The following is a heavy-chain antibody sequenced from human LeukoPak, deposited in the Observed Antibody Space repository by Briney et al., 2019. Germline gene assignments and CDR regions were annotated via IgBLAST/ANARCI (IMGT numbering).Heavy chain of an antibody. CDR3: AREHVAAAGKDY. CDR1: GGSLSSHY. J-gene: IGHJ4*02. Sequence: SETLSLTCTVSGGSLSSHYWSWIRQPPGKGLEWIGYIYGSGSTHYDPSLRSRVTISEDTSKNQFSLKLTSVTAADTAVYYCAREHVAAAGKDYWGQGTLVTVSS. D-gene: IGHD6-13*01. CDR2: IYGSGST. V-gene: IGHV4-4*08.